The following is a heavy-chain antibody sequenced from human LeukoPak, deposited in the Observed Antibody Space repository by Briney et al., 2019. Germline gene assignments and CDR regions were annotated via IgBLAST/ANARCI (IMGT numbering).Heavy chain of an antibody. J-gene: IGHJ4*02. V-gene: IGHV4-30-4*08. Sequence: PSETLSLTCTVSGGSISSGDYYWRWIRQPPGKGLEWIGYIYYSGSTYYKPSLKSRCTISVDTAKNQFSLKLSSVTAADTAVYYCARTDCSSTSCYISFDYWGQGTLVTVSS. CDR1: GGSISSGDYY. D-gene: IGHD2-2*02. CDR3: ARTDCSSTSCYISFDY. CDR2: IYYSGST.